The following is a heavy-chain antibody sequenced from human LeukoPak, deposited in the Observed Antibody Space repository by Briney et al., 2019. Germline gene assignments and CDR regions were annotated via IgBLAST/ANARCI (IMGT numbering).Heavy chain of an antibody. CDR3: AGTNVGGPTGHWFDP. V-gene: IGHV4-39*07. Sequence: SETLSLTCSVSGGSIISSNYYWGWIRQPPGKGLEWIGSIYQSGSGSSYYNPSLKSRVTMSVDTSKNQFSLKLSSVTAADTAVYYCAGTNVGGPTGHWFDPWGQGTLVTVSS. CDR1: GGSIISSNYY. J-gene: IGHJ5*02. D-gene: IGHD1-1*01. CDR2: IYQSGSGSS.